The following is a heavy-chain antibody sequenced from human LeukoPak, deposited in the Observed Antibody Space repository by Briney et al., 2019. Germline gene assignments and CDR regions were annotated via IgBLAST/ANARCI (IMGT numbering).Heavy chain of an antibody. D-gene: IGHD3-22*01. J-gene: IGHJ4*02. CDR3: ARFDSSGYHNYFDY. CDR1: GGCISSYY. Sequence: PSETLSLTCTVSGGCISSYYWSWIRQPPGKGLELIGYMYYSGSTNYNPFLKSRVTISVDTSKNQVSLKLSSVTAADTAIYYCARFDSSGYHNYFDYWGQGTLVTVSS. V-gene: IGHV4-59*01. CDR2: MYYSGST.